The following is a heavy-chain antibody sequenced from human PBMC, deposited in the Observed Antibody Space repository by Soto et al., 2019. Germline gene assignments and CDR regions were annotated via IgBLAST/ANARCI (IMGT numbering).Heavy chain of an antibody. CDR2: ISGSGAGT. Sequence: EVQLLESGGGLVQPGGSLRLSCAASGFTFTTFAMSWVRQAPGTGLEWVAAISGSGAGTYFADSVKGRFTISSDNSKNTLYLQMNSLRGEDTAVYYCAKESLTVAGRHFGYWGQGTLVTVSS. J-gene: IGHJ4*02. V-gene: IGHV3-23*01. D-gene: IGHD6-19*01. CDR3: AKESLTVAGRHFGY. CDR1: GFTFTTFA.